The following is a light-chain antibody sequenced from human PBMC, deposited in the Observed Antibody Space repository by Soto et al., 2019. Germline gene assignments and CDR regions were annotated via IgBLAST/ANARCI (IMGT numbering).Light chain of an antibody. J-gene: IGKJ2*01. CDR1: QSVSSSY. Sequence: EIVLTQSPGTLSLSPGERATLSCRASQSVSSSYLAWYQQKPGQPPRLLIYGASNRATGIPDRFSGSGSGTDLSLTNSRLETEDFAGYFCQQYDNSPPRYTFGLGTKLEI. CDR2: GAS. CDR3: QQYDNSPPRYT. V-gene: IGKV3-20*01.